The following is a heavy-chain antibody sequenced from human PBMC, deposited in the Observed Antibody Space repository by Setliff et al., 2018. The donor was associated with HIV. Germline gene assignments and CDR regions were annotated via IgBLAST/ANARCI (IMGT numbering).Heavy chain of an antibody. D-gene: IGHD2-15*01. Sequence: ASVKVSCKASGYTFTHYAISWVRQAPGQGLEYLGWISAYNGNTNYAQKVQGRITMTTDASTSTVDMELRSLISDDTAVYYCARLASGGWPLEVFDIWGQGTMVTVSS. J-gene: IGHJ3*02. CDR1: GYTFTHYA. V-gene: IGHV1-18*01. CDR3: ARLASGGWPLEVFDI. CDR2: ISAYNGNT.